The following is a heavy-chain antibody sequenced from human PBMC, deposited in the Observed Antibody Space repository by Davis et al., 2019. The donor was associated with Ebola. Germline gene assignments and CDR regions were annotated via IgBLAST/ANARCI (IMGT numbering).Heavy chain of an antibody. CDR2: IIPVVDTK. CDR1: GGTFTNYA. CDR3: ARGKWFDP. Sequence: AASVKVSCKTSGGTFTNYAVNWVRQAPGQGLEWMGRIIPVVDTKDYAQKFQGRVTLTADKATNTAYMELSGLRFDVTAVYYCARGKWFDPWGQGTLVSVTS. J-gene: IGHJ5*02. V-gene: IGHV1-69*04.